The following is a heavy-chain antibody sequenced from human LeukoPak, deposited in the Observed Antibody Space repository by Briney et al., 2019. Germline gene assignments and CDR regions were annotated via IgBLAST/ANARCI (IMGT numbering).Heavy chain of an antibody. CDR3: ARVGEIISSSWYSFDY. CDR2: IYYSGST. Sequence: SETLSLTCTVSGGSISSYYWSWIRQPPGKGLEWIGYIYYSGSTNYNPSLKSRVTISVDTSKNQFSLKLSSVIAADTAVYYCARVGEIISSSWYSFDYWGQGTLVTVSS. D-gene: IGHD6-13*01. V-gene: IGHV4-59*01. J-gene: IGHJ4*02. CDR1: GGSISSYY.